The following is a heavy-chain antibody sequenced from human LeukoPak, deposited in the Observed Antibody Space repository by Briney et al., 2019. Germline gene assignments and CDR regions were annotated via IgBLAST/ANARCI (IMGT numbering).Heavy chain of an antibody. CDR1: RGSISSYF. D-gene: IGHD1-26*01. Sequence: SETLSLTCTVSRGSISSYFWSWIRQPPGKELEWIGYIYYNGSTNYNPSPKSRVTMSVDTSKKQFSLQLNSVTAADTAVYFCARGYSGTYGRFDYWGPGILVTVSS. J-gene: IGHJ4*02. CDR3: ARGYSGTYGRFDY. CDR2: IYYNGST. V-gene: IGHV4-59*01.